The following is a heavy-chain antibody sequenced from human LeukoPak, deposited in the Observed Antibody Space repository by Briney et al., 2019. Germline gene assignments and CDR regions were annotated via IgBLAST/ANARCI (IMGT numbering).Heavy chain of an antibody. CDR3: TRDVGAGGFDS. CDR2: IYYSGNT. J-gene: IGHJ4*02. CDR1: GASISSDY. V-gene: IGHV4-59*01. D-gene: IGHD6-13*01. Sequence: PSETLSLTCTVSGASISSDYWTWIRQPPGKGLEWIGDIYYSGNTRNNPSLKSRVTISLDTSKRQFSLKLSSVTAADTAIYYCTRDVGAGGFDSWGQGTLVTVSS.